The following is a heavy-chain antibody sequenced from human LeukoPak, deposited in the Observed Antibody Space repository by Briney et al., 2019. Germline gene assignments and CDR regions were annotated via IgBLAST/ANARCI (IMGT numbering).Heavy chain of an antibody. J-gene: IGHJ4*02. CDR2: ISSNGRIT. Sequence: PGGSLRLSCAASGSGFTFTAFGLHWVRQTPGKGLEWVAVISSNGRITYYTDSVKGRFTISRDNSKNTVYPQMDSLRAEDTALYYCAREVTTTTAFDFWGQGTLVTVSS. CDR3: AREVTTTTAFDF. D-gene: IGHD4-11*01. CDR1: GSGFTFTAFG. V-gene: IGHV3-30*03.